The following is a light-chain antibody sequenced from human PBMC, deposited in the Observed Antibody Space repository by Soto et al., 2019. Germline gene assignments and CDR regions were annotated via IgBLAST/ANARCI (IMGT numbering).Light chain of an antibody. J-gene: IGKJ1*01. Sequence: EIFFTHSPDTLSLCPEERATLSCRATQSVTNYIAWYQQRPGQAPRLLIYDASNRASGVPAKFSGSGSGTDFTLTISDLEPADFGLYYCQQRLNWPPNFCQGTKVDI. CDR3: QQRLNWPPN. CDR2: DAS. CDR1: QSVTNY. V-gene: IGKV3-11*01.